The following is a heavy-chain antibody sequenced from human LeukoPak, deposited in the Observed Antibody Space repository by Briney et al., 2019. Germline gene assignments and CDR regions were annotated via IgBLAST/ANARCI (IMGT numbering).Heavy chain of an antibody. V-gene: IGHV4-59*01. D-gene: IGHD2-21*02. CDR1: GGSISSYY. CDR2: IYYSGST. Sequence: PSETLSLTCTVSGGSISSYYWSWIRQPPGKGLEWIGYIYYSGSTNYNPSLKSRVTISVDTSKNQFSLKLTSVTAADTAVYFCAGATSTALGFHSFDFWGQGTLVTVSS. CDR3: AGATSTALGFHSFDF. J-gene: IGHJ4*02.